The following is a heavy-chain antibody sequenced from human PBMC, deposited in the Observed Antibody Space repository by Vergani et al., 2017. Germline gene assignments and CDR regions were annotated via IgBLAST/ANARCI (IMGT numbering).Heavy chain of an antibody. Sequence: QVQLQESGPGLVKPSQTLSLTCTVSGGSISSGGYYWSWIRQHPGKGLEWIGYIYYSGSTYYNPSLKSRVTISVEPSKNQFSLKLSSVTAADTAVYYCARGLWFGGPNWFDPWGQGTLVTVSS. CDR3: ARGLWFGGPNWFDP. V-gene: IGHV4-31*03. J-gene: IGHJ5*02. CDR1: GGSISSGGYY. D-gene: IGHD3-10*01. CDR2: IYYSGST.